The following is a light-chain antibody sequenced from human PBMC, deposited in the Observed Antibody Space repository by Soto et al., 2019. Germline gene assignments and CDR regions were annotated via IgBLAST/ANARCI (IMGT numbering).Light chain of an antibody. CDR3: ASYLTTSPLEV. V-gene: IGLV2-14*01. J-gene: IGLJ1*01. CDR2: EVT. Sequence: QSALAQPASVSGSPGQSITISCAGTRDDIGAYDYVSWYQQHPGNAPKLLVYEVTNRPSGVSDRFSGSKSGNTASLTISGLQAEDEADYYCASYLTTSPLEVFGTGTKVTVL. CDR1: RDDIGAYDY.